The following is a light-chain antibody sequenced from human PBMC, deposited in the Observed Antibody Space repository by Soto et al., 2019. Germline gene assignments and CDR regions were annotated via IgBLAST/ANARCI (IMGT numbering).Light chain of an antibody. V-gene: IGKV1-39*01. CDR1: RTINTY. J-gene: IGKJ4*01. Sequence: DVRMTQSPSSLSASVGDTITITCRASRTINTYLNWFQQKPREPPRLLIYGASTLHDGVPSRFSGSGSGADFPLSISGLQPEDFASYLCQQTYTDISFGGGTKV. CDR2: GAS. CDR3: QQTYTDIS.